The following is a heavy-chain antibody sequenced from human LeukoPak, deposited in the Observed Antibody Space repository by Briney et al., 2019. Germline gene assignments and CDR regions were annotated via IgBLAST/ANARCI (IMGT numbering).Heavy chain of an antibody. V-gene: IGHV1-18*01. Sequence: ASVKVSCKASGYTFTSFYIGWVRQAPGQGLEWVGWISAYNGETSYAQKPQDRVTMTTDTSTTTGYMELRSLTSDDTAVYYCARDLYGSSWPPYFGYWGQGTLVTVPS. J-gene: IGHJ4*02. D-gene: IGHD6-13*01. CDR2: ISAYNGET. CDR1: GYTFTSFY. CDR3: ARDLYGSSWPPYFGY.